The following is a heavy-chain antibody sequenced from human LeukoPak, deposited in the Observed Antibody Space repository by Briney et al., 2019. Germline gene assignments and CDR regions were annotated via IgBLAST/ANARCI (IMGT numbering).Heavy chain of an antibody. J-gene: IGHJ4*02. D-gene: IGHD4-23*01. V-gene: IGHV3-7*03. Sequence: GGSLRLSCAASGFTFSSYWMSWVRQAPGKGLEWVANIKQDGSEKYYVDSVKGRFTISRDNAKNSLYLQMNSLRAEDTAVYYCAKDVAPRATVDFFDYWGQGTLVTVSS. CDR1: GFTFSSYW. CDR2: IKQDGSEK. CDR3: AKDVAPRATVDFFDY.